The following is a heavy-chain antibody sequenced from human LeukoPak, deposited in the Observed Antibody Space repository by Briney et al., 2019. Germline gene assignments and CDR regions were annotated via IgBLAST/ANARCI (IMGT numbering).Heavy chain of an antibody. Sequence: GGSLRLSCAASGFTVSSNYMSWVRQAPGKGLEWVSVIYSGGSTYYADSVKGRFTISRDNSKNTLYLQMNSLRAEDTAVYYCARGQQPYYYDSSGTGDAFGIWGQGTMVTVSS. V-gene: IGHV3-53*01. J-gene: IGHJ3*02. CDR1: GFTVSSNY. CDR3: ARGQQPYYYDSSGTGDAFGI. CDR2: IYSGGST. D-gene: IGHD3-22*01.